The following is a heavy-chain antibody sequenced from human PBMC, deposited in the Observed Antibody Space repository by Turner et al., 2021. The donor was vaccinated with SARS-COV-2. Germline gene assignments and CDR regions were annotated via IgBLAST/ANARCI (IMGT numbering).Heavy chain of an antibody. CDR2: INPREGET. V-gene: IGHV1-69-2*01. CDR1: GYSLTDSF. Sequence: DVQLVQSGAEVKKPGATVKISCKISGYSLTDSFIHWVHQAPGQGLEGMGLINPREGETKSLDRFQDRATITAATSIETVYLELRSLTSGDTAMYYCATLVSRGQFDYWGPGTLVTVSS. J-gene: IGHJ4*02. CDR3: ATLVSRGQFDY. D-gene: IGHD2-8*01.